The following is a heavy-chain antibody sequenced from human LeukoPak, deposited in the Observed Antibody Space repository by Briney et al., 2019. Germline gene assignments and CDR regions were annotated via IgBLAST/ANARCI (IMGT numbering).Heavy chain of an antibody. Sequence: GGSLRLSCAASGFTFTNAWMSWVRQAPGKGLEWVGRIKTNGDVDGGTTECAAPVKGRFTISRDDSKNTLYLHMNSPETDDTGVYYCIMVNYGGSFHYWGQGTLVTVSS. CDR1: GFTFTNAW. CDR3: IMVNYGGSFHY. D-gene: IGHD4-23*01. CDR2: IKTNGDVDGGTT. V-gene: IGHV3-15*01. J-gene: IGHJ4*02.